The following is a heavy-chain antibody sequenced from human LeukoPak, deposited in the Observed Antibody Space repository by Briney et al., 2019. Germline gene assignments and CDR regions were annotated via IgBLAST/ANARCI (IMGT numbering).Heavy chain of an antibody. J-gene: IGHJ4*02. CDR2: INHSGST. D-gene: IGHD1-1*01. Sequence: SETLSLTCVVYGGSFSGYYWSWIRQPPGKGLEWIGEINHSGSTNYNPSLKSRVTISVDTSKNQFSLKLSSVTAADTAVYYCARGFAGTFDYWGQGTLVTVSS. V-gene: IGHV4-34*01. CDR3: ARGFAGTFDY. CDR1: GGSFSGYY.